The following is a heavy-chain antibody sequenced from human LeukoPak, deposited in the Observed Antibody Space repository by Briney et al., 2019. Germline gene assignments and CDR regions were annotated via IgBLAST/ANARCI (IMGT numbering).Heavy chain of an antibody. J-gene: IGHJ4*02. Sequence: GGSLRLSCAASGFTFDDYGMSWVRQAPDKGLEWVAVIWSDGSIQYYADSVKGRFTISRDNSMNTVYLQMNSLRAEDTAVYYCATGYDSSGYYSFDYWGQGTLVTVSS. V-gene: IGHV3-33*08. CDR2: IWSDGSIQ. CDR1: GFTFDDYG. D-gene: IGHD3-22*01. CDR3: ATGYDSSGYYSFDY.